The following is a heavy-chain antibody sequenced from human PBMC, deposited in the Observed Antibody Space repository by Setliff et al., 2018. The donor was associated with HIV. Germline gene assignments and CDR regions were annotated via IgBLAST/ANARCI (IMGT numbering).Heavy chain of an antibody. CDR2: TSTSGSTI. CDR3: ARLGGAGPY. J-gene: IGHJ4*02. Sequence: GGSLRLSCVASGFTFRDYYMSWVRQAPGKGLEWIASTSTSGSTIHYADSVKGRFIISRDNAKNSLHLQMNSLRAEDTAVYYCARLGGAGPYWGQGTLVTVSS. CDR1: GFTFRDYY. V-gene: IGHV3-11*04. D-gene: IGHD3-16*01.